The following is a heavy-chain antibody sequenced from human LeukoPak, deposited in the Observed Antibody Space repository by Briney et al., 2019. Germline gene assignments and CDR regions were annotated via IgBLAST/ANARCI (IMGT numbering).Heavy chain of an antibody. CDR1: GFTFSTYA. Sequence: GGSLRLSCAASGFTFSTYAMSWVRQAPGKGLEWVANIKHDGSEKQDGSEKNYVDSVKGRFTISRDNAKNSLYLQMNSLRAEDTAVYYCARSGRGVDSFYFYMDVWGKGTTVTVSS. CDR3: ARSGRGVDSFYFYMDV. D-gene: IGHD3-10*01. CDR2: IKHDGSEKQDGSEK. J-gene: IGHJ6*03. V-gene: IGHV3-7*01.